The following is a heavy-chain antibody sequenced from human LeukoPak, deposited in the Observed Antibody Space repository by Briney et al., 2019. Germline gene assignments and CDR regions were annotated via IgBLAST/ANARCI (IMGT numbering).Heavy chain of an antibody. D-gene: IGHD3-10*01. CDR2: ISYDGSNK. V-gene: IGHV3-30-3*01. Sequence: PGGSLRLSCAASGFTFSSYAMHWVRQAPGKGLEWVAVISYDGSNKYYAGSVKGRFTISRDNSKNTLYLQMNSLRAEDTAVYYCARDGYYYGSGSYHSYYFDYWGQGTLVTVSS. J-gene: IGHJ4*02. CDR1: GFTFSSYA. CDR3: ARDGYYYGSGSYHSYYFDY.